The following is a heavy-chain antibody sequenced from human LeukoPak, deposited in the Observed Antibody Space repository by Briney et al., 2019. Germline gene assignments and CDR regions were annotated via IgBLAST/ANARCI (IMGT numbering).Heavy chain of an antibody. V-gene: IGHV3-64D*06. CDR3: VKTMMTFGGVIRTDAFDI. CDR2: INNNGGST. CDR1: GFTFSRYA. Sequence: GGSLRLSCSASGFTFSRYAMHWVRQAPGKGLEYVSGINNNGGSTYYSDSVKARFTISRDNSKNTLFLQMASLRAEGTAVYFCVKTMMTFGGVIRTDAFDIWGQGTMVTVSS. J-gene: IGHJ3*02. D-gene: IGHD3-16*01.